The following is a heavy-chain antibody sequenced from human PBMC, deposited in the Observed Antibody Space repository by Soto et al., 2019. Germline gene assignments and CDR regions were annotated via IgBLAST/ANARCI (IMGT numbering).Heavy chain of an antibody. Sequence: SETLSLTCAVHGGSLSGYYWSWIRQPPGKGLEWLGEINHSGRTNYNPSLKTRVTISVDPPKNHFSLKLNSVTAADTGVYYCARKVRPFSEFWSGYPPAWFGPWGQGTLVTFSS. J-gene: IGHJ5*02. CDR1: GGSLSGYY. CDR2: INHSGRT. CDR3: ARKVRPFSEFWSGYPPAWFGP. D-gene: IGHD3-3*01. V-gene: IGHV4-34*01.